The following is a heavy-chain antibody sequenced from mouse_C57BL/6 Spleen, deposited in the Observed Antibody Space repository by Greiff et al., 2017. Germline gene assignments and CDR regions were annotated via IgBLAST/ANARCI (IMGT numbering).Heavy chain of an antibody. J-gene: IGHJ3*01. CDR1: GYTFTSYG. Sequence: ESGAELARPGASVKLSCKASGYTFTSYGISWVKQRTGQGLEWIGEIYPRSGNTYYNEKFKGKATLTADKSSSTAYMELRSLTSEDSAVYFCARGDCFAYWGQGTLVTVSA. CDR3: ARGDCFAY. V-gene: IGHV1-81*01. CDR2: IYPRSGNT.